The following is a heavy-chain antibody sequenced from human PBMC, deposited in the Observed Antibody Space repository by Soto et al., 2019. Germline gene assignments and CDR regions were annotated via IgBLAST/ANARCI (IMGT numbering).Heavy chain of an antibody. CDR2: IYWDDDK. CDR1: GFSLSTGGVG. D-gene: IGHD2-21*02. Sequence: QITLKESGPALVKPTQTLTLTCTISGFSLSTGGVGVGWIRQPPGKALEWLALIYWDDDKRYSPSLRSRLTINNDTSKNQLLLTMTNIDPVDTATYYCAHSRCGGDCLQSYSSHYYYGMDVWGQGTTVTVSS. CDR3: AHSRCGGDCLQSYSSHYYYGMDV. V-gene: IGHV2-5*02. J-gene: IGHJ6*02.